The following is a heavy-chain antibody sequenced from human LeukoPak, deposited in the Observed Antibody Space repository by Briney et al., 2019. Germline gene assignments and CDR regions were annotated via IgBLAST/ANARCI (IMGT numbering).Heavy chain of an antibody. CDR2: INPSGGST. V-gene: IGHV1-46*01. D-gene: IGHD3-3*01. CDR1: GYTFTSYY. J-gene: IGHJ4*02. CDR3: ARAEVGYYDFWSGYYSTRAYYFDY. Sequence: ASVKVSCKASGYTFTSYYMHWVRQAPGQGLEWMGIINPSGGSTSYAQKFQGRVTMTRDTSTSTVYMELSSLRSEDTAVYYCARAEVGYYDFWSGYYSTRAYYFDYWGQGTLVTVSS.